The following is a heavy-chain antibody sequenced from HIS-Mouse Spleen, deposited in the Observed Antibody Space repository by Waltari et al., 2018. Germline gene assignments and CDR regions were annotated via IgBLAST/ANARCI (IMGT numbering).Heavy chain of an antibody. V-gene: IGHV4-39*07. CDR3: AREIPYSSSWYDWYFDL. Sequence: QLQLQESGPGLVKPSETLSLTCTVSGGSISSSSYYWGWIRQPPGKGLEWIGCIDYSGIPYYNPARKSRVTISVDTSKNQCSLKLSSVTAADTAVYYCAREIPYSSSWYDWYFDLWGRGTLVTVSS. J-gene: IGHJ2*01. D-gene: IGHD6-13*01. CDR1: GGSISSSSYY. CDR2: IDYSGIP.